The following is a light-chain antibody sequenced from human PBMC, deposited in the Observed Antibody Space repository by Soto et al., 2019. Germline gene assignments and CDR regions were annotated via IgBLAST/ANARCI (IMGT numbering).Light chain of an antibody. CDR3: QSYGGSLCGVV. V-gene: IGLV1-40*01. J-gene: IGLJ2*01. CDR1: SSNIGAGYD. CDR2: GNS. Sequence: QLVLTQPPSVSGAPGQRVTISCTGSSSNIGAGYDVHWYQQLPGTAPKLLIYGNSNRPSGVPDRFSGSKSGTSASLAITGLQAAVESDYHGQSYGGSLCGVVFGKGTKRPVL.